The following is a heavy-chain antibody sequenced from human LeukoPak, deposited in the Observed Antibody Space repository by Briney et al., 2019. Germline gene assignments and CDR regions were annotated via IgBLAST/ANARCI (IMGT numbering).Heavy chain of an antibody. CDR1: GFTFSSYS. V-gene: IGHV3-21*01. Sequence: GGSLRLSCAASGFTFSSYSMNWVRQAPGKGLEWVSSISSSISYIYYADSVRGRFTISRDNAKNSLYLQMNSLRAEDTAVYYCARGRRIAAAGLYYFDYWGQGTLVTVSS. J-gene: IGHJ4*02. CDR3: ARGRRIAAAGLYYFDY. D-gene: IGHD6-13*01. CDR2: ISSSISYI.